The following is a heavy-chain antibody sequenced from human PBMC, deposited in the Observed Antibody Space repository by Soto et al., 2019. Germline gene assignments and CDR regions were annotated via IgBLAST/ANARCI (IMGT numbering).Heavy chain of an antibody. CDR3: ARRSPYYYDSSGFPTGYFYY. D-gene: IGHD3-22*01. Sequence: SETLSLTCTVSGGSISSSSYYWGWIRQPPGKGLEWIGSIYYSGSTYYNPSLKSRVTISVDTSKNQFSLKLSSVTAADTAVYYRARRSPYYYDSSGFPTGYFYYWGQGTLVTVSS. J-gene: IGHJ4*02. CDR1: GGSISSSSYY. V-gene: IGHV4-39*01. CDR2: IYYSGST.